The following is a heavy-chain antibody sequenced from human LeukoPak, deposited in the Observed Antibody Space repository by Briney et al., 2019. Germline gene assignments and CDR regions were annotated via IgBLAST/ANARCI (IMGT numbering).Heavy chain of an antibody. J-gene: IGHJ4*02. V-gene: IGHV3-30*12. CDR3: AGKVSSGY. CDR1: GLIFSSYA. D-gene: IGHD5/OR15-5a*01. CDR2: ISPDTNTR. Sequence: GGSLRLSCAASGLIFSSYAMHWFRQSPGKGLEWLAVISPDTNTRYYGASVQGRFTISRDNSKNSLDLQMNSLRAEDTAVYYCAGKVSSGYWGQGALVTVSS.